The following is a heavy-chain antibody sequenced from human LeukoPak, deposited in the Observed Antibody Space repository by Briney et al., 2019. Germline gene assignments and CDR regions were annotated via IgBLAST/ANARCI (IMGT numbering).Heavy chain of an antibody. V-gene: IGHV3-30-3*01. J-gene: IGHJ4*02. Sequence: PGRSLRLSCAASGFTFSSYAMHWVRQAPGKGLEGVAVISYDGSNKYYADSVKGRFTISRDNSKNTLYLQMNSLRAEDTAVYYCARAFDYWGQGTLVTVSS. CDR2: ISYDGSNK. CDR1: GFTFSSYA. CDR3: ARAFDY.